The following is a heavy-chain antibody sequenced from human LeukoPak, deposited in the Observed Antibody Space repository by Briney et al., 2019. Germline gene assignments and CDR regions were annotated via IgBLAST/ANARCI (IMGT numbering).Heavy chain of an antibody. Sequence: ASVKVSCKIFGNNLREVSMNWVRQGPGKGLEWMGGFDPEEGRTLYAQKFQGRVTTTEDTSSDTAYMELSSLTSEDTAVYYCTLRGGMICVNGVCPEYFNHWGQGTLVSVP. CDR3: TLRGGMICVNGVCPEYFNH. CDR2: FDPEEGRT. D-gene: IGHD2-8*01. J-gene: IGHJ1*01. V-gene: IGHV1-24*01. CDR1: GNNLREVS.